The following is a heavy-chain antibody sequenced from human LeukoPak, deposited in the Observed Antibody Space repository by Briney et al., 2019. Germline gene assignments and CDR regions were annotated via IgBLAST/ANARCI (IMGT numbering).Heavy chain of an antibody. CDR2: ISGSGGST. CDR3: AKRKSYCGGDCYSLDY. Sequence: GGSLRLSCTASGFTFRSYGMSWVRQAPGEGLEWVSAISGSGGSTDYADSVKGRSTISRDNSKNTLYLQMNSLTAEDAAVYYCAKRKSYCGGDCYSLDYWGQGTLVTVSS. J-gene: IGHJ4*02. V-gene: IGHV3-23*01. CDR1: GFTFRSYG. D-gene: IGHD2-21*02.